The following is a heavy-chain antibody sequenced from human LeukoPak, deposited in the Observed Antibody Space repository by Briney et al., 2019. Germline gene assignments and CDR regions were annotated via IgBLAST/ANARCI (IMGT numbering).Heavy chain of an antibody. CDR3: ARDGDYGDYVFFDY. V-gene: IGHV1-8*01. CDR1: GYTFTNYD. J-gene: IGHJ4*02. Sequence: GASVKVSCKASGYTFTNYDINWVRQATGQGLEWMGWMNPNSGDTGYVQKFQGRVTMTRDTSISTAYMELSRLRSDDTAVYYCARDGDYGDYVFFDYWGQGTLVTVSS. CDR2: MNPNSGDT. D-gene: IGHD4-17*01.